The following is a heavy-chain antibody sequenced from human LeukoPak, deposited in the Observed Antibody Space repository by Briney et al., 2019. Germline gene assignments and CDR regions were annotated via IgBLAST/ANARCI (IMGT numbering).Heavy chain of an antibody. CDR2: IIPIFGTA. V-gene: IGHV1-69*13. Sequence: SVKVSCKASGYTFTGYYIHWVRQAPGQGLEWMGGIIPIFGTANYAQKFQGRVTITADESTSTAYMELSSLRSEDTAVYYCARGLYCGGDCYYFDYWGQGTLVTVSS. CDR1: GYTFTGYY. D-gene: IGHD2-21*02. CDR3: ARGLYCGGDCYYFDY. J-gene: IGHJ4*02.